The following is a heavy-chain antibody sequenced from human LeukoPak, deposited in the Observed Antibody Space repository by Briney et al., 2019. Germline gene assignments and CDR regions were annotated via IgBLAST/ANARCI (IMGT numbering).Heavy chain of an antibody. CDR2: INPNSGGT. V-gene: IGHV1-2*06. CDR1: GYTFTGYY. CDR3: AREPLIVGATSDAFDI. Sequence: ASVKVSCKASGYTFTGYYMRWVRQAPGQGLEWMGRINPNSGGTNYAQKFQGRVTMTRDTSISTAYMELSRLRSDDTAVYYCAREPLIVGATSDAFDIWGQGTMVTVSS. J-gene: IGHJ3*02. D-gene: IGHD1-26*01.